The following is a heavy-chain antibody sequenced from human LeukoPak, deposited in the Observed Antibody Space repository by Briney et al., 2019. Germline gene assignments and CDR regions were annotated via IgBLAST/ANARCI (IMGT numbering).Heavy chain of an antibody. CDR1: GFTFSDYY. J-gene: IGHJ4*02. CDR3: ATTLDFIAVAVDYYFDY. V-gene: IGHV3-11*04. CDR2: ISSSGSTI. D-gene: IGHD6-19*01. Sequence: GGSLRLSCAASGFTFSDYYMSWIRQAPGKGLEWVSYISSSGSTIYYADSVKGRFTISRDDSKNTLYLQMNSLRAEDTAVYYCATTLDFIAVAVDYYFDYWGQGTLVTVSS.